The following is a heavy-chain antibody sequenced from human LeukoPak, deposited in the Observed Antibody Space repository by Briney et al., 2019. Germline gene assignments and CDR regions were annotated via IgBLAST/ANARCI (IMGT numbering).Heavy chain of an antibody. D-gene: IGHD3-22*01. CDR2: INPNSGGT. V-gene: IGHV1-2*02. CDR3: ARGTYYDSSTYSGVRLFDY. J-gene: IGHJ4*02. Sequence: ASVKVSCKASGYTFTGYYMHWVRQAPGQGLEWMGWINPNSGGTNYAQKFQDRVTMTRDTSINTAYMELSRLGSDDTALYYCARGTYYDSSTYSGVRLFDYWGQGTLVTVSS. CDR1: GYTFTGYY.